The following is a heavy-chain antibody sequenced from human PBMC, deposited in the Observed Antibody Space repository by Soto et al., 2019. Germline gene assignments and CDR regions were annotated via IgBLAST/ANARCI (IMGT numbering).Heavy chain of an antibody. J-gene: IGHJ4*02. V-gene: IGHV1-8*01. D-gene: IGHD3-10*01. Sequence: ASVKVSCKASGNSFTSYEINWVRQATGHGLEWMGWINPNSGNIGYAQKFQGRDTITRDTAIRPAYMEVSRLRSDDPAVYYCARGRASGSYYLLDYWGQGTLVTVS. CDR3: ARGRASGSYYLLDY. CDR1: GNSFTSYE. CDR2: INPNSGNI.